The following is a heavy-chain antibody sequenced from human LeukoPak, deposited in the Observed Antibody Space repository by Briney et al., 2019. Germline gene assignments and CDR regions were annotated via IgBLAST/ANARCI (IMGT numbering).Heavy chain of an antibody. CDR1: EFTFSSYG. CDR2: ISYDGSNK. V-gene: IGHV3-30*18. Sequence: PGGSLSLSCAASEFTFSSYGMHWVRQAPGKGLEWVAVISYDGSNKYYADSVKGRFTISRDNSKNTLYLQMNSLRAEDTAVYYCAKEMSSWGQGTLVTVSS. J-gene: IGHJ5*02. CDR3: AKEMSS.